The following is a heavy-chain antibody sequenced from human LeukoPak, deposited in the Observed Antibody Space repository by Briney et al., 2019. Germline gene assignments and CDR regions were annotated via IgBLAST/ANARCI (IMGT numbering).Heavy chain of an antibody. CDR1: GGSISSYY. V-gene: IGHV4-59*05. Sequence: SETLSLTCTVSGGSISSYYWSWIRQPAGKGLEWIGSIYYSGSTYYNPSLKSRVTISVDTSKNQFSLKLSSVTAADTAVYYCARHVLTGTIFFDWFDPWGQGTLVTVSS. J-gene: IGHJ5*02. D-gene: IGHD1-7*01. CDR3: ARHVLTGTIFFDWFDP. CDR2: IYYSGST.